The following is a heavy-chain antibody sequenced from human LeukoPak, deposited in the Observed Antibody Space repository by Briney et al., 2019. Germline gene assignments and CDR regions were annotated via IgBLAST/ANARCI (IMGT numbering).Heavy chain of an antibody. D-gene: IGHD2-2*01. J-gene: IGHJ4*02. CDR3: ARAPTVLVGYCSSSSCQADY. Sequence: GGSLRLSCAASGFTFRSYSMNWVRQAPGKGLEWVSAIDPSSTYIYYADSVKGRFTISRGNAENSLYLQMNSLRVEDTAVYYCARAPTVLVGYCSSSSCQADYWGQGTLVTVSS. CDR2: IDPSSTYI. CDR1: GFTFRSYS. V-gene: IGHV3-21*01.